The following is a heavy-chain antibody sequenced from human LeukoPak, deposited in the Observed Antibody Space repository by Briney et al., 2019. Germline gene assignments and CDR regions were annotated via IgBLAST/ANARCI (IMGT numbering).Heavy chain of an antibody. Sequence: GGSLRLSCAASGFTFSSYEMHWVRQAPGKGLEWVSVISGSGGSTYYTASVKGRFTISRDNSKNTLYQRMNSLRAEDTAVYYCAKDSRGYQDYFDYWGQGTLVTVSS. D-gene: IGHD3-22*01. CDR2: ISGSGGST. J-gene: IGHJ4*02. V-gene: IGHV3-23*01. CDR1: GFTFSSYE. CDR3: AKDSRGYQDYFDY.